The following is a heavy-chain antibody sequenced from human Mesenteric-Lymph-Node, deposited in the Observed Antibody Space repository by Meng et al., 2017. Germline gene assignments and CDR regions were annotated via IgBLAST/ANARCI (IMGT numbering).Heavy chain of an antibody. J-gene: IGHJ2*01. CDR1: GYTFTRYT. V-gene: IGHV7-4-1*02. CDR2: INTNTGNP. CDR3: ARGDFDSSGYFRLYWYFGL. Sequence: ASVKVSCKASGYTFTRYTMNWVRQAPGQGLEWMGWINTNTGNPTYAQGFTGRFVFSLDTSVSTAYLQISSLEAADTAVYYCARGDFDSSGYFRLYWYFGLWGHGTLVTVSS. D-gene: IGHD3-22*01.